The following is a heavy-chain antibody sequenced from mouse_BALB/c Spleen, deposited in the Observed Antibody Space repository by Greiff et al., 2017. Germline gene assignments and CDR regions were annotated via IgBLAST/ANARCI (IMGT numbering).Heavy chain of an antibody. CDR1: GYTFTSYW. D-gene: IGHD1-1*01. V-gene: IGHV1-69*02. Sequence: QVQLQQPGAELVRPGASVKLSCKASGYTFTSYWINWVKQRPGQGLEWIGNIYPSDSYTNYNQKFKDKATLTVDKSSSTAYMQLSSPTSEDSAVYYCTRGAYYYGSSHWYFDVWGAGTTVTVSS. J-gene: IGHJ1*01. CDR2: IYPSDSYT. CDR3: TRGAYYYGSSHWYFDV.